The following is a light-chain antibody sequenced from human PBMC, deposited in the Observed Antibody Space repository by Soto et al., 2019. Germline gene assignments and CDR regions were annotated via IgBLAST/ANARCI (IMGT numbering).Light chain of an antibody. CDR2: DSS. J-gene: IGKJ1*01. CDR1: QGVSSN. V-gene: IGKV3-15*01. CDR3: QQYNNWPRT. Sequence: EVVMTQSPATLSVSPGERATLSCWASQGVSSNLAWYQQKPGQAPRLLIYDSSTRTTGVPARFSGSGSGTEFTLTVDSLQSEDFAVYYCQQYNNWPRTFGRGTKVELK.